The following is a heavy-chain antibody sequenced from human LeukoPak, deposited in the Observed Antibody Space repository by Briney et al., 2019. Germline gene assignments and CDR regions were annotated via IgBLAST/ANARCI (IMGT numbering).Heavy chain of an antibody. CDR2: ISWNSGSI. J-gene: IGHJ4*02. Sequence: PGGSLRLSCAASGFTFDDYAMHWVRQAPGKGLEWVSGISWNSGSIGYADSVKGRFTISRDNAKNSLYLQMNSLRAEDTVLYYCAKDIGQWLGSPDFDYWGQGTLVTVSS. CDR3: AKDIGQWLGSPDFDY. V-gene: IGHV3-9*01. D-gene: IGHD6-19*01. CDR1: GFTFDDYA.